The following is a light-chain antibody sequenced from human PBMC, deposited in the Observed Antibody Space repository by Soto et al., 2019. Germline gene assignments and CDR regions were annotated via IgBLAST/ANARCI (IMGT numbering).Light chain of an antibody. CDR1: QDITNY. J-gene: IGKJ4*01. V-gene: IGKV1-33*01. CDR2: AAS. Sequence: DIEMTQSPSSLSASVGDIFTITCQASQDITNYLNWYQQKPGKAPQLLIYAASNLKTGVPSRFSGSGSGTDFTFTISSLQPEDFATYYCQQYDARPLTFGGGTKVDIK. CDR3: QQYDARPLT.